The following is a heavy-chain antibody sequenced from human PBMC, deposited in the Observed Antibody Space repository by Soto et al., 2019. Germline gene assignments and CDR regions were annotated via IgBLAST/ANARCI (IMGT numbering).Heavy chain of an antibody. CDR1: GGSITSSGYY. CDR3: ARGGGSTKVDY. Sequence: QVQLQESGPGLVKPSQTLSLTCTVSGGSITSSGYYWIWIRQHPGEGLEWIGFTSNSGSTSYNPSLKSRVTISVDTSSNPFSLNLKSVTAADTAVYYCARGGGSTKVDYWGQGTLVTVSP. J-gene: IGHJ4*02. CDR2: TSNSGST. V-gene: IGHV4-31*03. D-gene: IGHD2-2*01.